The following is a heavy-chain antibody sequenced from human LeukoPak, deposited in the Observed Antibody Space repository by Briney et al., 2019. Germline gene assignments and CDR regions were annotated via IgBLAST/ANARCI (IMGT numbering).Heavy chain of an antibody. CDR1: GYTFTMYY. CDR3: ARVSYGDYATHFDY. CDR2: INPDTGDT. J-gene: IGHJ4*02. D-gene: IGHD4-17*01. Sequence: GASVKVSCKASGYTFTMYYMHWVRQAPGQGLEWMGRINPDTGDTDYAQKFQGRVTMTGDTSISTAYMELSSLRSDDTAMYYCARVSYGDYATHFDYWGQGTLVTVSS. V-gene: IGHV1-2*06.